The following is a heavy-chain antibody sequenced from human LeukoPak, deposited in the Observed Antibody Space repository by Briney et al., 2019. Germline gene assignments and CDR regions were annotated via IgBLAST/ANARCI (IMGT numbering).Heavy chain of an antibody. CDR1: GYNFTNYW. D-gene: IGHD1-14*01. CDR3: ARQSHSITDY. CDR2: MYPGDSDT. J-gene: IGHJ4*02. V-gene: IGHV5-51*01. Sequence: GESLKISCKGSGYNFTNYWIGWVRQMSREGLEWMGIMYPGDSDTRYSPSFQGQVTISADRSTSTAYLQWSSLKASDTAMYYCARQSHSITDYWGQGTLVTVSS.